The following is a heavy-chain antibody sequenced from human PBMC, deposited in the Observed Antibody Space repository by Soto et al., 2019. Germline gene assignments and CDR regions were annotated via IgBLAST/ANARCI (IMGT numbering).Heavy chain of an antibody. CDR1: GGSVSSGSYY. CDR3: VSGSYLFDY. CDR2: IYYSGST. D-gene: IGHD1-26*01. J-gene: IGHJ4*02. Sequence: SETLSLTCTVSGGSVSSGSYYWSWIRQPPGKGLEWIGYIYYSGSTNYNPSLKSRVTISVDTSKNQFSLKLSSVTAADTAVYYCVSGSYLFDYWGQGTLVTVSS. V-gene: IGHV4-61*01.